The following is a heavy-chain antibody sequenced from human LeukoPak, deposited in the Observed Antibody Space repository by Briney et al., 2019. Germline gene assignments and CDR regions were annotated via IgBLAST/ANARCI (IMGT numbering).Heavy chain of an antibody. CDR2: IYYSGST. D-gene: IGHD3-10*01. J-gene: IGHJ3*02. Sequence: PSETLSLTCTVSGGSISSSSYYWGWIRQPPGKGLEWIGSIYYSGSTYYNPSLKSRVTISVDTSKNQFSLKLSSVTAADTAVYYCVRCRTSELHDAFDIWGQGTMVTVSS. CDR3: VRCRTSELHDAFDI. CDR1: GGSISSSSYY. V-gene: IGHV4-39*01.